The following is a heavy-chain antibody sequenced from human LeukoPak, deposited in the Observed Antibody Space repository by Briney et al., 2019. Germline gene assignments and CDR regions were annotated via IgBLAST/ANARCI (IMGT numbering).Heavy chain of an antibody. CDR1: GGTFSSYA. J-gene: IGHJ6*02. D-gene: IGHD2-2*01. CDR3: TRDHCSYINCYEDYYYGMDV. V-gene: IGHV1-2*02. CDR2: INPDTGAT. Sequence: EASVKVSCKASGGTFSSYAISWVRQAPGQGLEWMGWINPDTGATDIAQKFQGRVTMTRDTSISAAYMELSRLRSDDTAVYYCTRDHCSYINCYEDYYYGMDVWGQGTTVTVSS.